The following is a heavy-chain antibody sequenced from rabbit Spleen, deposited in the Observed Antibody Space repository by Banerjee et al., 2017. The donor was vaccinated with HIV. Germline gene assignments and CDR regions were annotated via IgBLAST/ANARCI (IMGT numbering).Heavy chain of an antibody. V-gene: IGHV1S40*01. CDR3: AKTYGSSTYFNL. J-gene: IGHJ4*01. D-gene: IGHD4-2*01. CDR1: GFSFSSNYY. Sequence: QSLEESGGDLVKPEGSLTLTCTISGFSFSSNYYMCWVRQAPGKGLEWIGCIVPGSGTTYYASWAKGRFTISKTSSTTVTLQMTSLTAADTATYFCAKTYGSSTYFNLWGPGTLVTVS. CDR2: IVPGSGTT.